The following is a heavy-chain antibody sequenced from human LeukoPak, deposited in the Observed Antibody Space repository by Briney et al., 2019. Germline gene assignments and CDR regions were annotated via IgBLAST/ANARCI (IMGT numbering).Heavy chain of an antibody. J-gene: IGHJ3*02. Sequence: GESLKIPCKGSGYSFTSYWIGWVRQMPGKGREWMGIIYPGDSDTRYSPSFHGQVTISADKSISTAYLQWSSLKASDTAMYYCASPIAAAGTSAFDIWGQGTMVTVSS. CDR2: IYPGDSDT. CDR3: ASPIAAAGTSAFDI. CDR1: GYSFTSYW. V-gene: IGHV5-51*01. D-gene: IGHD6-13*01.